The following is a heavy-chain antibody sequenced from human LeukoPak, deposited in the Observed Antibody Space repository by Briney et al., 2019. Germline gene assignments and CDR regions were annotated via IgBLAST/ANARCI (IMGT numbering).Heavy chain of an antibody. Sequence: GGSLRLSCAASGFTFSSFDMHWVRQAPGKGLEWVSGISWNSGSIGYADSVKGRFTISRDNAKNSLYLQMNSLRAEDTALYYCAMDFCGGDCYSGGGFDYWGQGTLVTVSS. CDR2: ISWNSGSI. V-gene: IGHV3-9*01. CDR3: AMDFCGGDCYSGGGFDY. D-gene: IGHD2-21*02. CDR1: GFTFSSFD. J-gene: IGHJ4*02.